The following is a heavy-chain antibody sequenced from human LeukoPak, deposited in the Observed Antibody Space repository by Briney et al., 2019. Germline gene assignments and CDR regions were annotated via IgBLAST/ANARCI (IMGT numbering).Heavy chain of an antibody. CDR3: ARDQGITMIVVVTPPDY. CDR1: GFTFSSYG. Sequence: GGSLRLSCAASGFTFSSYGMHWVRQAPGKGLEWVSSISSSSSYIYYADSVKGRFTISRDNAKNSLYLQMNSLRAEDTAVYYCARDQGITMIVVVTPPDYWGQGTLVTVSS. V-gene: IGHV3-21*01. CDR2: ISSSSSYI. J-gene: IGHJ4*02. D-gene: IGHD3-22*01.